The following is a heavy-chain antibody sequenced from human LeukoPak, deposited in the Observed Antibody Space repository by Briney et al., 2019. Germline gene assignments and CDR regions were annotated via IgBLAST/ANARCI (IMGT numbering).Heavy chain of an antibody. CDR3: ARESQKYSSSGPDFQH. D-gene: IGHD6-13*01. V-gene: IGHV3-21*01. CDR1: GFTSISIG. CDR2: IGSSSSYI. Sequence: GGSLRPSGAASGFTSISIGMTGVGQAPGKGREWVSSIGSSSSYIYYADSVKGRFTISRDNAKNSLYLQMNSLRAEDTAVYYCARESQKYSSSGPDFQHWGQGTLVTVSS. J-gene: IGHJ1*01.